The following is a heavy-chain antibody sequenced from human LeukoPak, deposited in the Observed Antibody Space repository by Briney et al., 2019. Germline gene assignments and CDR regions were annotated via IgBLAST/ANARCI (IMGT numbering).Heavy chain of an antibody. CDR1: GGSISSGDYY. J-gene: IGHJ6*02. Sequence: SETLSLTCTVSGGSISSGDYYWGWIRQPPGKGLEWIGYIYYSGSTYYNPSLKSRVTISVDTSKNQFSLKLSSVTAADTAVYYCAREGIGDYDYYYYGMDVWGQGTTVTVSS. CDR3: AREGIGDYDYYYYGMDV. D-gene: IGHD4-17*01. V-gene: IGHV4-30-4*01. CDR2: IYYSGST.